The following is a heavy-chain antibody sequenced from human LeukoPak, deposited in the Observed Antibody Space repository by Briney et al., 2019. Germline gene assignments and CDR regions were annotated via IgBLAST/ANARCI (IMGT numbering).Heavy chain of an antibody. CDR1: GFIFSSYA. V-gene: IGHV3-30*04. J-gene: IGHJ4*02. Sequence: GGSLRLSCAASGFIFSSYAIHWVRQAPGKGLEWVAVISYDGTNKNYAGSVKGRFTISRDNSKNTLSLQMNSLRVEDTAVYYCARDLYGDYDYWGQGTLVTVSS. CDR3: ARDLYGDYDY. D-gene: IGHD4-17*01. CDR2: ISYDGTNK.